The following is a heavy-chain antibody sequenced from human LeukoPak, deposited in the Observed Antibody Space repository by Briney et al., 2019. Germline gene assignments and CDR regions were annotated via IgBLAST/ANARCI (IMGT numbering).Heavy chain of an antibody. CDR3: AKDHYWSIDY. V-gene: IGHV3-74*01. CDR1: GFSLSKYG. CDR2: IKGDGIST. D-gene: IGHD3-3*01. Sequence: PGGSLRLSCAASGFSLSKYGMHWVRHAPGQGLVWVSRIKGDGISTNYADSVKGRFTISRDIAKNTLYLQMNSLRAEDTGVYYCAKDHYWSIDYWGRGTLVTVSS. J-gene: IGHJ4*02.